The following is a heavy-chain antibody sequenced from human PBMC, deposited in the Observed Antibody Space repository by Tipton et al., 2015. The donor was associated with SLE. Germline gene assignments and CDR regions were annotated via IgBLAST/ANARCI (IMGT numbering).Heavy chain of an antibody. CDR1: GGSISSGSYY. J-gene: IGHJ4*02. CDR2: IYYSGST. V-gene: IGHV4-39*07. D-gene: IGHD3-3*01. Sequence: TLSLTCTVSGGSISSGSYYWGWIRQPPGKGLEWIGSIYYSGSTHYNPSLKSRVTISVDTSKNQFSLKLTSVTAADTAVYFCARYGGGIDFWSGYFFDDWGQGTLVTVSS. CDR3: ARYGGGIDFWSGYFFDD.